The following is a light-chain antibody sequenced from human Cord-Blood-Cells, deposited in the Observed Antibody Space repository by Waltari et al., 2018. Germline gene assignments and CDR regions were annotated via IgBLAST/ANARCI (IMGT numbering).Light chain of an antibody. J-gene: IGLJ1*01. CDR1: SSDVGGYNY. CDR2: DVS. Sequence: QSALTQPRSVSGSPGQSVTISCTGTSSDVGGYNYVSWYQQHPGKAPKPMIYDVSKLPSGLPDCFSGSKSGNTASLTISALQAEDEADYYCCSYAGSYTYVFGTGTKVTVL. V-gene: IGLV2-11*01. CDR3: CSYAGSYTYV.